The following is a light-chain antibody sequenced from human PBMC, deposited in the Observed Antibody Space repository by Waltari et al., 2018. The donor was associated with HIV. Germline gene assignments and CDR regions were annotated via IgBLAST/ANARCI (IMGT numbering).Light chain of an antibody. Sequence: EIEMTQSPATLSVSPGERATLSCRASQSVSSNLAWYQQKPGQAPRLLIYGASTRATGIPARFSGSGSETDFTLTVSSLQSEDSAVYYCQQYNNWPLMYTFGQGTKLDIK. CDR2: GAS. CDR1: QSVSSN. V-gene: IGKV3-15*01. CDR3: QQYNNWPLMYT. J-gene: IGKJ2*01.